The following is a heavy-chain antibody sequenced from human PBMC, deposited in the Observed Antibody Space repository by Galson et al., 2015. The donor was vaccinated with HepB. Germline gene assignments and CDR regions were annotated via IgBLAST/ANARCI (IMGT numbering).Heavy chain of an antibody. CDR2: INPSGGST. V-gene: IGHV1-46*01. CDR3: ASRYFPGGLRANYYYYYGMDV. J-gene: IGHJ6*02. CDR1: GYTFTSYY. D-gene: IGHD3-16*01. Sequence: SVKVSCKASGYTFTSYYMHWVRQAPGQGLEWMGIINPSGGSTSYAQKFQGGVTMTRDTSTSTVYMELSSLRSEDTAVYYCASRYFPGGLRANYYYYYGMDVWGQGTTVTVSS.